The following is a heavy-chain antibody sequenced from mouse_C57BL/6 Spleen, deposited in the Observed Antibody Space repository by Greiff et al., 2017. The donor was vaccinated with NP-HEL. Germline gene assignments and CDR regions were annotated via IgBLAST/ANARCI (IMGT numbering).Heavy chain of an antibody. CDR2: IHPNSGST. J-gene: IGHJ3*01. Sequence: QVQLQQPGAELVKPGASVKLSCKASGYTFTSYWMHWVKQRPGQGLEWIGMIHPNSGSTNYNEKFKSKATLTVDKSSSTAYMQLSSLTSEDSAVYYCARRVYYDYDAWFAYWGQGTLVTVSA. V-gene: IGHV1-64*01. D-gene: IGHD2-4*01. CDR3: ARRVYYDYDAWFAY. CDR1: GYTFTSYW.